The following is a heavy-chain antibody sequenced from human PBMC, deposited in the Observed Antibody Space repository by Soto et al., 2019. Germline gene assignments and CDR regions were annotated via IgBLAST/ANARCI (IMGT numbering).Heavy chain of an antibody. D-gene: IGHD3-3*01. J-gene: IGHJ4*02. Sequence: SGPTLVTPPPPLRLTGTFTGFHHSIIGKGLRRFGQPPVQARAGLALIYWNDNKCYSPSLKSRLTITKDTSKNQVVLTMTNMQPVDTATYYFALRERADFDYWCQGTLFTVSP. CDR2: IYWNDNK. V-gene: IGHV2-5*01. CDR1: GFHHSIIGKG. CDR3: ALRERADFDY.